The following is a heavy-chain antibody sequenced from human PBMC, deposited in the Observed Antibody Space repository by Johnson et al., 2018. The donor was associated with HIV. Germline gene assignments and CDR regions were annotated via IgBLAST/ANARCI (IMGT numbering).Heavy chain of an antibody. D-gene: IGHD6-19*01. CDR3: AKGTAVADDAFDI. V-gene: IGHV3-30*18. CDR2: ISYDGSNK. J-gene: IGHJ3*02. CDR1: GFTFSSYA. Sequence: QVQLVESGGGVVQPGRSLRLSCAASGFTFSSYAMSWVRQAPGKGLEWVAVISYDGSNKYYADSVKGRFTISRDNSKNTLYLQMNSLRAEDTAVYYCAKGTAVADDAFDIWGQGTMVTVSS.